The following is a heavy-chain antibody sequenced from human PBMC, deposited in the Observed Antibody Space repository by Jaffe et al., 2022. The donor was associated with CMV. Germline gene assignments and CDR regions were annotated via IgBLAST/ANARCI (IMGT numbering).Heavy chain of an antibody. CDR3: ARAGTNEGYSGYDLPPYYYYGMDV. Sequence: QVQLVQSGAEVKKPGASVKVSCKASGYTFTSYGISWVRQAPGQGLEWMGWISAYNGNTNYAQKLQGRVTMTTDTSTSTAYMELRSLRSDDTAVYYCARAGTNEGYSGYDLPPYYYYGMDVWGQGTTVTVSS. CDR2: ISAYNGNT. D-gene: IGHD5-12*01. V-gene: IGHV1-18*01. J-gene: IGHJ6*02. CDR1: GYTFTSYG.